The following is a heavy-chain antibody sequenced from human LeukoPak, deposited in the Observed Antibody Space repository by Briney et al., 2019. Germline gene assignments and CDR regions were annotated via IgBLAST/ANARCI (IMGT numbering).Heavy chain of an antibody. J-gene: IGHJ6*02. CDR2: ISSSSSYI. CDR1: GFTFSIYS. V-gene: IGHV3-21*01. CDR3: ARERSTLAFMDV. D-gene: IGHD5/OR15-5a*01. Sequence: PGGSLRLSCAASGFTFSIYSVNWVRQAPGKGLEWVSSISSSSSYIYYADSVKGRFTISRDNAKNSLYLQMNSLRAEDTAVYYCARERSTLAFMDVWGQGTTVTVSS.